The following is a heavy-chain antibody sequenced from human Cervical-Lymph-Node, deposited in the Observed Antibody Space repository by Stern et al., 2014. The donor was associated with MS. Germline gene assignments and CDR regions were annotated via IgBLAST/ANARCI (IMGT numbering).Heavy chain of an antibody. D-gene: IGHD4-17*01. V-gene: IGHV3-30*18. CDR2: ISFDGSDK. CDR1: GFTFNNYG. J-gene: IGHJ4*02. Sequence: MQLVESGGGVVQPGRSLRLSCAASGFTFNNYGMHWVRQAPGKGLEYVAVISFDGSDKYYTDSVKGRFTISRDNSKNTLYLQMNSLRAEDTAVYYCAKDLYGDHYNPDYWGQGTLVTVSS. CDR3: AKDLYGDHYNPDY.